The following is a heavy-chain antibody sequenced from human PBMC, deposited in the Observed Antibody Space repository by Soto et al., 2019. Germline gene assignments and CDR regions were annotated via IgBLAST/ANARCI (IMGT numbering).Heavy chain of an antibody. J-gene: IGHJ6*02. CDR3: ARENPSDHYYYYYGMDV. Sequence: ASVKVSCKASGYTFTSYYMQWVRQAPGQGLEWMGIINPSGGSTSYAQKFQGRVTMTRDTSTSTVYMELSSLRSEDTAVYYCARENPSDHYYYYYGMDVWGQGTTVTVSS. V-gene: IGHV1-46*01. CDR2: INPSGGST. CDR1: GYTFTSYY.